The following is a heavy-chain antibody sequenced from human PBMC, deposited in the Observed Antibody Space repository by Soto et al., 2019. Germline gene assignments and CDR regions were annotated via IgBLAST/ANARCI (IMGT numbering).Heavy chain of an antibody. CDR2: ISSSNRTI. CDR1: GFTFRSYS. Sequence: GGSLRLSCAASGFTFRSYSMNWVRQAPGKGLEWVSYISSSNRTINYADSVKGRFIISRDNAKNSQYLQMHSLRDEDTAVYYCAREGWPLLQTGMDVWGQGTTVTVSS. V-gene: IGHV3-48*02. J-gene: IGHJ6*02. CDR3: AREGWPLLQTGMDV. D-gene: IGHD2-15*01.